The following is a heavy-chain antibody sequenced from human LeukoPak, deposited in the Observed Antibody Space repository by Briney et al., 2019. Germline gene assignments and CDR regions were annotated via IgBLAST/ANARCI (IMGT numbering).Heavy chain of an antibody. V-gene: IGHV4-59*01. D-gene: IGHD3-10*01. Sequence: PSETLSLTCTVSGGSISSYYWSWIRQPPGKGLEWIGYIYYSGSTNYNPSLKSRVTISVDTSKNQFSLKLSSVTAADTAVYYCARVRWFGEVYYYYYYMNVWGKGTTVTVSS. J-gene: IGHJ6*03. CDR3: ARVRWFGEVYYYYYYMNV. CDR1: GGSISSYY. CDR2: IYYSGST.